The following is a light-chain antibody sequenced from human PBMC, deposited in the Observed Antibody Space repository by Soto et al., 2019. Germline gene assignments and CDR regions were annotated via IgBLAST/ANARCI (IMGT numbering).Light chain of an antibody. CDR3: QSYDISLHNYV. J-gene: IGLJ1*01. CDR1: SSNIGAGHA. Sequence: QSVLTQPPSVSGAPGQRVIISCTGSSSNIGAGHAVHWYQQLPGTAPRLLIHGDNNRPSGAPDRFSASKSDTSASLAIAWLQAEDEANYYCQSYDISLHNYVFGTGTKLTVL. V-gene: IGLV1-40*01. CDR2: GDN.